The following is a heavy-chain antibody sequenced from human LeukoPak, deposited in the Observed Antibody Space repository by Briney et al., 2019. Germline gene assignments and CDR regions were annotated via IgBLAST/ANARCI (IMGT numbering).Heavy chain of an antibody. D-gene: IGHD3-10*01. J-gene: IGHJ5*02. CDR1: GGSISSYY. Sequence: KSSETLSLTRTVSGGSISSYYWSWIRQPAGKGLEWIGRIYTSGSTNYNPSLKSRVTISVDTSKNQFSLKLSSVTAADTAVYYCARGERLYYYGSGSYYWVDFGFDPWGQGTLVTVSS. CDR2: IYTSGST. V-gene: IGHV4-4*07. CDR3: ARGERLYYYGSGSYYWVDFGFDP.